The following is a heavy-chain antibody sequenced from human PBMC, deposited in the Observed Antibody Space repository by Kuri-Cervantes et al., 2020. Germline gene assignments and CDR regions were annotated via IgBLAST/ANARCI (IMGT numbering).Heavy chain of an antibody. D-gene: IGHD3-9*01. CDR2: ISAYNGNT. CDR1: GYTFTSYG. V-gene: IGHV1-18*01. CDR3: ATPGGDILTGYFLRGAFGI. J-gene: IGHJ3*02. Sequence: ASVKVSCKASGYTFTSYGISWVRQAPGQGLEWMGWISAYNGNTNYAQKLQGRVTMTTDTSTSTAYMELRSLRSEDTAAYYCATPGGDILTGYFLRGAFGIWGQGTMVTVSS.